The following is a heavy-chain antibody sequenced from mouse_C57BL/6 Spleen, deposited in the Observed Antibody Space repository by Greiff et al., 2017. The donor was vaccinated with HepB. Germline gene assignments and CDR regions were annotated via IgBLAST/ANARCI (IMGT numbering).Heavy chain of an antibody. CDR1: GSALGSSG. CDR3: ARSTTVVATNFDV. J-gene: IGHJ1*03. Sequence: QVQLKRPGAERVKPGASVKISCKASGSALGSSGRNGGKQRPGKGLGGIGQIYPGDGDTNYNGKIKGKATLTADKSSSTAYMQLSSLTSEDSAVYFCARSTTVVATNFDVWGTGTTVTVSS. D-gene: IGHD1-1*01. CDR2: IYPGDGDT. V-gene: IGHV1-80*01.